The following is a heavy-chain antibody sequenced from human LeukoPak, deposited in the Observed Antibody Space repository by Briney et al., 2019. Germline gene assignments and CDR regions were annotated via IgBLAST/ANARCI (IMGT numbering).Heavy chain of an antibody. CDR3: ATIPIIVVVPAAKGPADY. J-gene: IGHJ4*02. Sequence: GGSLRLSCAASGFTFSNAWMSWVRQAPGKGLEWVGRIKSKTDGETTDYAAPVKGRFTISRDNAKNSLYLQMNSLRAEDTAVYYCATIPIIVVVPAAKGPADYWGQGTLVTVSS. D-gene: IGHD2-2*01. V-gene: IGHV3-15*01. CDR2: IKSKTDGETT. CDR1: GFTFSNAW.